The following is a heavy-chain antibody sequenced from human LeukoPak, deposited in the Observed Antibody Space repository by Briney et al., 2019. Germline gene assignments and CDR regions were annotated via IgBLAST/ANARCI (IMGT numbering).Heavy chain of an antibody. CDR1: GGSISSYY. CDR2: IYYSGST. Sequence: SETLSLTCTVSGGSISSYYWSWIRQPPGKGLEWIGYIYYSGSTNYNPSLKRRVTISVDTSKNQFSLKLSSVTAADTAVYYCVRGPYGSGISNWFDPWGQGTLVIVSS. D-gene: IGHD3-10*01. V-gene: IGHV4-59*01. CDR3: VRGPYGSGISNWFDP. J-gene: IGHJ5*02.